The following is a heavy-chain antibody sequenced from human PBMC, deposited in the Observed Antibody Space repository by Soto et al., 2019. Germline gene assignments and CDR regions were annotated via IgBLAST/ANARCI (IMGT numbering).Heavy chain of an antibody. V-gene: IGHV3-74*01. CDR3: ARGRGSSGWYFDY. D-gene: IGHD6-19*01. CDR2: INSDGSST. J-gene: IGHJ4*02. Sequence: EVQLVESGGGLAQPGGSLRVSCAASGFSVSNYLMHWVRQVPGKGLVWVSRINSDGSSTNYADSVKGRFTISRDNDKNTLNLQMSSLRAEDTAVYFCARGRGSSGWYFDYWGQGTLVTVSS. CDR1: GFSVSNYL.